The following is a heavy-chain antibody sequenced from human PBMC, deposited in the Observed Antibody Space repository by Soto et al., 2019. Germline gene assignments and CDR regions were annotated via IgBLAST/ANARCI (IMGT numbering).Heavy chain of an antibody. CDR2: IWYDGSNK. V-gene: IGHV3-33*01. Sequence: PVGSQILSCAASGFNFSSYGMHWVRQAPGKGLEWVAVIWYDGSNKYYADSVKGRFTISRDNSKNTLYLQMNSLRAEDTAVYYCAREPPYDFWSGYHPGYYYYGMDVWGQGTTVT. D-gene: IGHD3-3*01. CDR1: GFNFSSYG. J-gene: IGHJ6*02. CDR3: AREPPYDFWSGYHPGYYYYGMDV.